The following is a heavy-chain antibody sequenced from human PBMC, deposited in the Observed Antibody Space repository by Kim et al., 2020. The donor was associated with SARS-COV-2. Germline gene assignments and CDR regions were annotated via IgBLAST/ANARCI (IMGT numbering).Heavy chain of an antibody. D-gene: IGHD3-3*01. J-gene: IGHJ4*02. V-gene: IGHV4-61*01. CDR3: ARAPNDFWSGYPYYFDY. CDR1: GGSVSSGSCF. CDR2: IYYSGNT. Sequence: SETLSLTCPVSGGSVSSGSCFWSWIRQPPGKGLEWIGYIYYSGNTNYNPSLKSRVTMSVDTSKNQFSLKLRSVTAADTAVYYCARAPNDFWSGYPYYFDYWGQGTLVTVSS.